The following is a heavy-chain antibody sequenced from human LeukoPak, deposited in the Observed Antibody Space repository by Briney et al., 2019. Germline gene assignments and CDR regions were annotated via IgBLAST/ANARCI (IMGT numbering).Heavy chain of an antibody. Sequence: SETLSLTCTVSGGSISSGGYYWSWIRQHPGKGLEWIGYIYYSGSTNYNPSLKSRVTISVDTSKNQFSLKLSSVTAADTAVYYCARDSSSPYYYYGMDVWGQGTTVTVSS. D-gene: IGHD6-6*01. CDR3: ARDSSSPYYYYGMDV. J-gene: IGHJ6*02. CDR2: IYYSGST. V-gene: IGHV4-61*08. CDR1: GGSISSGGYY.